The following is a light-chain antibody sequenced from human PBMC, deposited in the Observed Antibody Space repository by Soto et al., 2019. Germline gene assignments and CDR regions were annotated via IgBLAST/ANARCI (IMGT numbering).Light chain of an antibody. CDR1: QSISSN. Sequence: EMVLTQSPGALSVSPGERATLSCRASQSISSNLAWYQQKPGQAPRLLIYGASTRATGIPARFTGSGSGTEFTLTISSLQTDDFSTYYCQQYHSYWTFGQGTKVDIK. CDR3: QQYHSYWT. CDR2: GAS. V-gene: IGKV3-15*01. J-gene: IGKJ1*01.